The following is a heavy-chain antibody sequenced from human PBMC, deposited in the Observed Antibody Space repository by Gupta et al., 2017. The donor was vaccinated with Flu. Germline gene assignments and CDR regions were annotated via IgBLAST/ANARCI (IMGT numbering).Heavy chain of an antibody. CDR2: IKSKTDGGTT. J-gene: IGHJ4*02. CDR1: GFTFSNAW. CDR3: TTVRTNYDFWSGYYVEYFDY. Sequence: EVQLVESGGGLVKRGGSLRLSCAASGFTFSNAWMSWVRQAPGKGLEWVGRIKSKTDGGTTDYAAPVKGRFTISRDDSKNTLYLQMNSLKTEDTAVYYCTTVRTNYDFWSGYYVEYFDYWGQGTLVTVSS. V-gene: IGHV3-15*01. D-gene: IGHD3-3*01.